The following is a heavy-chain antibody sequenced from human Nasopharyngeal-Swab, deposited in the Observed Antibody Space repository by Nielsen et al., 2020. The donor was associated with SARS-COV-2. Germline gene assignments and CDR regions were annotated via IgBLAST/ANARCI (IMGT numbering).Heavy chain of an antibody. CDR3: ASLPNPYQGWFDP. D-gene: IGHD2-2*01. CDR2: IYPGDSDT. CDR1: GYSFTSYW. Sequence: GESLKISCKGSGYSFTSYWIGWVRQMPGKGLEWMGIIYPGDSDTRYSPSFQGQVTISADKSISTAYLQWSSLKASDTAMYCCASLPNPYQGWFDPWGQGTLVTVSS. V-gene: IGHV5-51*01. J-gene: IGHJ5*02.